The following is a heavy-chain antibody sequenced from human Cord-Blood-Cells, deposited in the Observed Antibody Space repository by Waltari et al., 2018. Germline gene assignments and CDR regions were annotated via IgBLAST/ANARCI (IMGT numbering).Heavy chain of an antibody. Sequence: QVQLVQSGAEVKKPGASVKVSCKASGYTFTSYAIHWVRQAPGQRLEWMGWINAGNGNTKYSQKFQGRVTITRDTSASTAYMELSSLRSEDTAVYYCAKGGPTTVTPFDYWGQGTLVTVSS. D-gene: IGHD4-17*01. V-gene: IGHV1-3*01. CDR2: INAGNGNT. CDR3: AKGGPTTVTPFDY. CDR1: GYTFTSYA. J-gene: IGHJ4*02.